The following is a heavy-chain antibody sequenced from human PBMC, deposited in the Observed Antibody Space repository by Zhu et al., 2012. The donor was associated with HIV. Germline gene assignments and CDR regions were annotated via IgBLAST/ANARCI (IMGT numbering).Heavy chain of an antibody. CDR2: IYTSGST. D-gene: IGHD1-1*01. V-gene: IGHV4-4*09. CDR1: GGSISSYY. Sequence: QVQLQESGPGLVKPSETLSLTCTVSGGSISSYYWSWIRQPPGKGLEWIGYIYTSGSTNYNPSLKSRVTISVDTSKNQFSLKLSSVTAADTAVYYCARDRLSAGTTAWFDPVGPGNPGHRLL. CDR3: ARDRLSAGTTAWFDP. J-gene: IGHJ5*02.